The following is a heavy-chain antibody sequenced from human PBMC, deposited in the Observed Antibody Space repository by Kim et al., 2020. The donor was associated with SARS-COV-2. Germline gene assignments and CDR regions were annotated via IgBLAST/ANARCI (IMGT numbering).Heavy chain of an antibody. Sequence: DSVKGRFTISRDNSKNTLYLQMNSLRAEDTAVYYCARPGHRSGWYLVFDYWGQGTLVTVSS. J-gene: IGHJ4*02. V-gene: IGHV3-30*01. D-gene: IGHD6-19*01. CDR3: ARPGHRSGWYLVFDY.